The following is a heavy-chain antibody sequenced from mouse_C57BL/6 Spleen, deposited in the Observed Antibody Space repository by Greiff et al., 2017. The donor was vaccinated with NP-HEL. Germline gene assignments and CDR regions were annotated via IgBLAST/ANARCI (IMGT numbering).Heavy chain of an antibody. V-gene: IGHV2-9-1*01. CDR1: GFSLTSYA. CDR2: IWTGGGT. Sequence: QVQLKESGPGLVAPSQSLSITCTVSGFSLTSYAISWVRQPPGKGLEWLGVIWTGGGTHYNSALKSRLSISKDNSKSQVFLKMNSLQTDDTARYYCARTYDYDLAWFAYWGQGTLVTVSA. D-gene: IGHD2-4*01. CDR3: ARTYDYDLAWFAY. J-gene: IGHJ3*01.